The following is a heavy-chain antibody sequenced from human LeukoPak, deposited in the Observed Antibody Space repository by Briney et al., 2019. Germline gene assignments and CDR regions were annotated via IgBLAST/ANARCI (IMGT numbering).Heavy chain of an antibody. CDR3: ARGGTYSSGLPGS. V-gene: IGHV3-74*01. J-gene: IGHJ5*02. CDR1: GFTFSGYW. D-gene: IGHD5-18*01. Sequence: GGSLRLSCAASGFTFSGYWMHWVRQAPGKGLVWVSRINSDGSSTNYADSVKGRFTISRDNAKNTLYLQMNTLRAEDTAVYYCARGGTYSSGLPGSWGQGTLVTVS. CDR2: INSDGSST.